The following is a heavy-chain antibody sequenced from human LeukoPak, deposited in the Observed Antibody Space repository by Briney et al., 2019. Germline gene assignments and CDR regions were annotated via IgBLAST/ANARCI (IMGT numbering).Heavy chain of an antibody. CDR1: GGTFSSYA. J-gene: IGHJ3*02. Sequence: ASVKVSCKASGGTFSSYAISWVRQAPGQGLEWMGGIIPIFGTANYAQKFQGRVTITADESTSTAYMELSSLRSEDTAVYYCAKDFIVGAMGAFDIWGQGTMVTVSS. V-gene: IGHV1-69*13. CDR3: AKDFIVGAMGAFDI. CDR2: IIPIFGTA. D-gene: IGHD1-26*01.